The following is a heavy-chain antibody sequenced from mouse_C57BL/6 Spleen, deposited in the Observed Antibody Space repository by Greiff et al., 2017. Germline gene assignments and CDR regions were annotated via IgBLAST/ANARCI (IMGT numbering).Heavy chain of an antibody. J-gene: IGHJ2*01. Sequence: QVQLKQPGAELVKPGASVKLSCKASGYTFTSYWMHWVKQRPGRGLEWIGRIDPNSGGTKYNEKFKSKATLTVDKPSSTAYMQLSSLTSEDSAVYYCATDIYDGYYFLFDYWGQGTTLTVSS. CDR1: GYTFTSYW. CDR2: IDPNSGGT. D-gene: IGHD2-3*01. CDR3: ATDIYDGYYFLFDY. V-gene: IGHV1-72*01.